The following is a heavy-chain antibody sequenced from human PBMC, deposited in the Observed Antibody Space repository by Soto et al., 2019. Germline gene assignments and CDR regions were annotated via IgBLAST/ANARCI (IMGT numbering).Heavy chain of an antibody. CDR3: ARERDYYGSGSPNWFDP. Sequence: QVQLVQSGAEVKKPGSSVKVSCKASGGTFSSYAISWVRQAPGQGLEWMGGIIPIFGTANYAQKFQGRVTMTADKSASTANMELSSVRSEDTAVYYCARERDYYGSGSPNWFDPWGQGTLVTVSS. CDR1: GGTFSSYA. J-gene: IGHJ5*02. CDR2: IIPIFGTA. V-gene: IGHV1-69*06. D-gene: IGHD3-10*01.